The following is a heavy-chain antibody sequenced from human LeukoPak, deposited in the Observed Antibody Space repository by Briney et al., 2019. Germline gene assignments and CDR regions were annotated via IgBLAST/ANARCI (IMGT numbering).Heavy chain of an antibody. CDR1: GFTFSSSW. V-gene: IGHV3-7*01. CDR3: ARVRFLDY. Sequence: GGSLRLSCAASGFTFSSSWMSWVRQAPGKGLEWVANIKQDGSEKYYVDSVKGRFTISRDNAKNSLYLQVNSLRAEDTAVYYCARVRFLDYWGQGALVTVSS. CDR2: IKQDGSEK. J-gene: IGHJ4*02. D-gene: IGHD3-3*01.